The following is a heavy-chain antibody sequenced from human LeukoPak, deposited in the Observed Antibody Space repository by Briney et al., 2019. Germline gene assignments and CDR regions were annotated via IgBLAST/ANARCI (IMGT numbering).Heavy chain of an antibody. CDR2: IYYSGST. CDR3: ARASRRRGWDGGGGFDY. D-gene: IGHD1-26*01. Sequence: SETLSLTCTVSGGSISSDYWSWIRQPPGKGLEWIGYIYYSGSTNYNPSLKSRVTISVDTSKNQFSLKLSSVTAADTAGYYCARASRRRGWDGGGGFDYWGQGTLVTVSS. V-gene: IGHV4-59*01. J-gene: IGHJ4*02. CDR1: GGSISSDY.